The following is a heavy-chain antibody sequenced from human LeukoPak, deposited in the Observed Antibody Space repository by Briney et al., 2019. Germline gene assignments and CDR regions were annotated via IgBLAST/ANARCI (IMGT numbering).Heavy chain of an antibody. CDR3: ARVGATPYYYYGMDV. V-gene: IGHV1-69*13. J-gene: IGHJ6*02. CDR2: IIPIFGTA. D-gene: IGHD1-26*01. Sequence: ASVKVSCKASGGTFISYAISWVRQAPGQGLEWMGGIIPIFGTANYAQKFQGRVTITADESTSTAYMELSSLRSEDTAVYYCARVGATPYYYYGMDVWGQGTTVTVSS. CDR1: GGTFISYA.